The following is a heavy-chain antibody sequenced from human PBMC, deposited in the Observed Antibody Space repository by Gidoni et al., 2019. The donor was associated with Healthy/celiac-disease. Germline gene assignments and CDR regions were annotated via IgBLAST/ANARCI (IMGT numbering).Heavy chain of an antibody. V-gene: IGHV1-69*01. D-gene: IGHD1-26*01. Sequence: QVQLVQSGAEVKQPGSSVKVSCKASGGTFRSYAISWVRLATGQGIEWMGGISPILGTANYAQKFQGRVTITADESTSTAYMELSSLGSDDMAVYYCARGPEGGFDYWGQGTLVTVSS. CDR3: ARGPEGGFDY. J-gene: IGHJ4*02. CDR1: GGTFRSYA. CDR2: ISPILGTA.